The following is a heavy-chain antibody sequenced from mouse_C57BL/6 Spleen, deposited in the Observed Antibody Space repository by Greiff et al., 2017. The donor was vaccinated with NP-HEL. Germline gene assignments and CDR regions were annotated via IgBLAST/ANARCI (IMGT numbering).Heavy chain of an antibody. J-gene: IGHJ3*01. V-gene: IGHV5-12*01. CDR3: ARHHYYGTSWFAY. CDR1: GFTFSDYY. Sequence: EVKVVESGGGLVQPGGSLKLSCAASGFTFSDYYMYWVRQTPEKRLEWVAYISNGGGSTYYPDTVKGRFTISRDNAKNTLYLQMSRLKSEDTAMYYCARHHYYGTSWFAYWGQGTLVTVSA. D-gene: IGHD1-1*01. CDR2: ISNGGGST.